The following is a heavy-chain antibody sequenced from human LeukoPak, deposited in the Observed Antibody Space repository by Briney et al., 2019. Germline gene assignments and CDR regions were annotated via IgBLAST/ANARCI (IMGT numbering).Heavy chain of an antibody. CDR3: ARYWGSGWTGHYFDY. D-gene: IGHD6-19*01. Sequence: KPSETLSLTCAVYGGSFSGYYWSWIRQPPGKGLEWIGYIHYSGSTKYKSSLKSRVTISVDTSKNQFSLKLSSVTAADTAVYYCARYWGSGWTGHYFDYWGQGTLVTVSS. V-gene: IGHV4-59*12. CDR1: GGSFSGYY. J-gene: IGHJ4*02. CDR2: IHYSGST.